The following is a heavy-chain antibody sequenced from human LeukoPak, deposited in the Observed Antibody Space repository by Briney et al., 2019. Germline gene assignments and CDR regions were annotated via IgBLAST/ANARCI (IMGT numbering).Heavy chain of an antibody. Sequence: GGTLRLSCAASGFTFSSYAMNWVRQAPGKGLAWVSGINNSGGSTYYADSVKGRFTISRDNSKNTLYLQMNSLRAEDTAVYYCAKPPGLRRLDPWGQGTLVTVSS. CDR3: AKPPGLRRLDP. CDR1: GFTFSSYA. CDR2: INNSGGST. V-gene: IGHV3-23*01. J-gene: IGHJ5*02. D-gene: IGHD5-12*01.